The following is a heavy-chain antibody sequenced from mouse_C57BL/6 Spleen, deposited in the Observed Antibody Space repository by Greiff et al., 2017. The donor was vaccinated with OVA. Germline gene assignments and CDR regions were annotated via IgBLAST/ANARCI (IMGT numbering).Heavy chain of an antibody. V-gene: IGHV1-69*01. J-gene: IGHJ1*03. Sequence: QVQLQQPGAELVMPGASVKLSCKASGYTFTSYWMHWVKQRPGQGLEWIGEIDPSDSYTNYNQKFKGKSTLTVDKSSSTAYMQLSSLTSEDSAVYYCARGTTVGDWYFDVWGTGTTVTVSS. CDR3: ARGTTVGDWYFDV. CDR2: IDPSDSYT. D-gene: IGHD1-1*01. CDR1: GYTFTSYW.